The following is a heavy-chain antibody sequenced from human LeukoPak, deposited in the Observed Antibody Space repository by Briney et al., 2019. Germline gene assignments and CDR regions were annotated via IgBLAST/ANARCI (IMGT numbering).Heavy chain of an antibody. D-gene: IGHD3-22*01. Sequence: PSETLSLTCTVSGGSISSSSYYWGWIRQPPGKGLEWIGSIYYSGSTYYNPSLKSRVTISVDTSKNQFSLKLSSVTAADTAVYYCARDSSGYAVDYWCQGTLVTVSS. CDR2: IYYSGST. CDR1: GGSISSSSYY. J-gene: IGHJ4*02. V-gene: IGHV4-39*02. CDR3: ARDSSGYAVDY.